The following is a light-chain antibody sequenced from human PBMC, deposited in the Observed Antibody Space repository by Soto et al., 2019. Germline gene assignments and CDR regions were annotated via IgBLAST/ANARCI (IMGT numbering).Light chain of an antibody. CDR1: SSDVGGYNY. CDR3: SSYAGSSNV. Sequence: QSALTQPPSASGSPGQSVTISCTGTSSDVGGYNYVSWYQQHPGKAPKLMIYEVSKRPSGVPDRFSGSKSGNTASLTASGLQAEDEADYYCSSYAGSSNVFGTGTKLTVL. V-gene: IGLV2-8*01. CDR2: EVS. J-gene: IGLJ1*01.